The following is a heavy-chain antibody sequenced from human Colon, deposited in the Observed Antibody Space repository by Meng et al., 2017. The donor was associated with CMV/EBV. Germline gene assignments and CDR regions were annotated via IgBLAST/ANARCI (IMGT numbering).Heavy chain of an antibody. CDR3: ARGADLDF. V-gene: IGHV3-21*01. J-gene: IGHJ4*02. Sequence: GESLKISCAASGFTFETYSMHWVRQAPGKGLEWVSSISYSSSFIYYVDSLKGRFTISRDNAKNSLFLKMNSLRAEDTAVYYCARGADLDFWGQGTLVTVS. D-gene: IGHD4/OR15-4a*01. CDR2: ISYSSSFI. CDR1: GFTFETYS.